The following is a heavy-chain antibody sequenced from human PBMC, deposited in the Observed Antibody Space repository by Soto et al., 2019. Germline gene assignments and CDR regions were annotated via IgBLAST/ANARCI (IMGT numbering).Heavy chain of an antibody. CDR1: GYTFTSYG. CDR2: ISAYNGNT. CDR3: ARDPDRLLWFGELLSFDY. D-gene: IGHD3-10*01. J-gene: IGHJ4*02. V-gene: IGHV1-18*01. Sequence: ASVKLSCTDSGYTFTSYGISWVRQAPRQGLEWMGWISAYNGNTNYAQKLQGRVTMTTDTSTSTAYMELRSLRSDDTAVYYCARDPDRLLWFGELLSFDYWGQGTLVTVSS.